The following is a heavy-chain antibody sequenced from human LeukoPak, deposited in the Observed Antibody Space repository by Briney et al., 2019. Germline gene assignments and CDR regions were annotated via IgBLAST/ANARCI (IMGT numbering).Heavy chain of an antibody. CDR3: ARGEPWYGDYGYYGMDV. J-gene: IGHJ6*04. D-gene: IGHD4-17*01. CDR1: GGSISSGGYC. V-gene: IGHV4-31*03. CDR2: IYYSGST. Sequence: SETLSLTCTVSGGSISSGGYCWSWIRQHPGKGLEWIGYIYYSGSTYYNPSLKSRVTISVDTSKNQFSLKLSSVTAADTAVYYCARGEPWYGDYGYYGMDVWGKGATVTVSS.